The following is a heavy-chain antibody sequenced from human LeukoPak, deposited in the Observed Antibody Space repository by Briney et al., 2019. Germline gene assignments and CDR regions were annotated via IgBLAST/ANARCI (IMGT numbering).Heavy chain of an antibody. D-gene: IGHD3-9*01. CDR2: IDKSGSSI. J-gene: IGHJ5*02. Sequence: GGSLRLSCGASGFTFSDFYMSWIRQAPGKGLEWISYIDKSGSSIHCADSMRGRFTVSRDNAKKLVYLQLSSLRAEDTAVYFCARGSGYFDPWGQGALVTVSS. CDR1: GFTFSDFY. V-gene: IGHV3-11*04. CDR3: ARGSGYFDP.